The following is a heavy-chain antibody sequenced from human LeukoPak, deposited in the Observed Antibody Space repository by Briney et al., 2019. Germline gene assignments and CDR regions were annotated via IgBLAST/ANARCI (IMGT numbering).Heavy chain of an antibody. J-gene: IGHJ4*02. D-gene: IGHD4-17*01. CDR1: GFIFSSYG. CDR3: AKELTTVSFFDS. Sequence: GGSLRLSCAASGFIFSSYGIQWVRQAPGKGLEWVAVISYDGRNKFYADSVKGRFTISRDTSKNTVSLQMNSLRTEDTALYYCAKELTTVSFFDSWGQGTLVTVSS. V-gene: IGHV3-30*18. CDR2: ISYDGRNK.